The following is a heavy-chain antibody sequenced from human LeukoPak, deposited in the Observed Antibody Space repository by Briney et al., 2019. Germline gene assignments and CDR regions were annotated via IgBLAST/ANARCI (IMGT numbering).Heavy chain of an antibody. D-gene: IGHD6-19*01. Sequence: PGGSLRLSCAASGFTFSTYGMHWVRQAPGKGLEWVTVIWHDGSHKDYADSVKGRFTISRDNSKNTLYLQMNSLRAEDTAVYYCARDPMPGIAVAGTKFDYWGQGTLVTVSS. CDR2: IWHDGSHK. CDR3: ARDPMPGIAVAGTKFDY. V-gene: IGHV3-33*01. J-gene: IGHJ4*02. CDR1: GFTFSTYG.